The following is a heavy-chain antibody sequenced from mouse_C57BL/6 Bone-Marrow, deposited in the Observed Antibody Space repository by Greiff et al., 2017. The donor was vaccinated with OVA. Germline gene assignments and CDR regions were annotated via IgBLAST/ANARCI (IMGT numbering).Heavy chain of an antibody. CDR3: ARFPTVVVVDY. CDR1: GYTFSSYW. V-gene: IGHV1-64*01. D-gene: IGHD1-1*01. Sequence: QVQLQQPGAELVKPGASVKLSCKASGYTFSSYWMHWVKQRPGQGLEWIGMIHPNSGSTNYNEKFKSKATLTVDKSSSTAYMQLSSLTSEDSAVYYGARFPTVVVVDYWGQGTTLTVSS. J-gene: IGHJ2*01. CDR2: IHPNSGST.